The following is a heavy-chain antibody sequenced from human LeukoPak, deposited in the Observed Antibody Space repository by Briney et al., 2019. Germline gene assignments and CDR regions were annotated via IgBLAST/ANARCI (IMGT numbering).Heavy chain of an antibody. CDR2: ISSSGSTI. CDR1: GFTFSSYE. Sequence: PGGSLRLSCAASGFTFSSYEMNWVRQAPGKVLEWVSYISSSGSTIYYADSVKGRFTISRDNAKNSLYLQMNSLRAEDTAVYYCAKRIQSAMATGYWGQGTLVTVSS. D-gene: IGHD5-18*01. V-gene: IGHV3-48*03. CDR3: AKRIQSAMATGY. J-gene: IGHJ4*02.